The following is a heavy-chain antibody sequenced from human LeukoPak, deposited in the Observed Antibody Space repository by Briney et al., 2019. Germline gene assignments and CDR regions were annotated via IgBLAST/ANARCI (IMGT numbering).Heavy chain of an antibody. Sequence: GGSLRLPCAASGFTVSSNYMSWVRQAPGKGLEWVSVIYSGGSTYYADSVKGRFTISRDNSKNTLYLQMNSLRAEDTAVYYCARGAVLLWFGELDYWGQGTLVTVSS. CDR2: IYSGGST. V-gene: IGHV3-66*01. CDR3: ARGAVLLWFGELDY. CDR1: GFTVSSNY. J-gene: IGHJ4*02. D-gene: IGHD3-10*01.